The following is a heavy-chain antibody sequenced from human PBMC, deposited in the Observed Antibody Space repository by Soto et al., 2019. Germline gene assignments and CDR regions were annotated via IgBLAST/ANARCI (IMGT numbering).Heavy chain of an antibody. CDR2: IIPILGIA. CDR3: ARDVYSSSWYGGSKKNLPGDY. J-gene: IGHJ4*02. V-gene: IGHV1-69*04. D-gene: IGHD6-13*01. Sequence: GASVKVSCKASGGTFSSYTISWVRQAPGQGLEWMGRIIPILGIANYAQKFQGRVTITADKSTSTAYMELSSLRSEDTAVYYCARDVYSSSWYGGSKKNLPGDYWGQGTLVTVSS. CDR1: GGTFSSYT.